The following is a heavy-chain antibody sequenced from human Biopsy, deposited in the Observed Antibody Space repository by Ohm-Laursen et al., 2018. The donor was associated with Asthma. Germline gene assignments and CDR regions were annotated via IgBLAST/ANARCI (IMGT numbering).Heavy chain of an antibody. V-gene: IGHV3-53*01. CDR1: GFAVSRDH. CDR3: ARGDSSNWSHYYFDY. J-gene: IGHJ4*02. CDR2: IYRGGTS. Sequence: SLSLSCSASGFAVSRDHMFWVRQAPGKGLEWVSVIYRGGTSHTAGSVRGRFTISRDYSKNTLYLQMHSLRAEDTAVYYCARGDSSNWSHYYFDYWGQGALVTVSS. D-gene: IGHD3-22*01.